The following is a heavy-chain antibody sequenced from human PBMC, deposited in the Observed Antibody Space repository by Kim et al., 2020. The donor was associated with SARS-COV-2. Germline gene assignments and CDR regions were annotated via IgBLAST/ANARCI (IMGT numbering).Heavy chain of an antibody. Sequence: GGSLRLSCAASGFTFSSYGMHWVRQAPGKGLEWVAVISYDGSNKYYANSVKGRFTISRDNSKNTLYLQMNSLRAEDTAVYYCAKDRGYNWGEFYYYYGMDVWGQGTTVTVSS. D-gene: IGHD7-27*01. J-gene: IGHJ6*02. V-gene: IGHV3-30*18. CDR1: GFTFSSYG. CDR2: ISYDGSNK. CDR3: AKDRGYNWGEFYYYYGMDV.